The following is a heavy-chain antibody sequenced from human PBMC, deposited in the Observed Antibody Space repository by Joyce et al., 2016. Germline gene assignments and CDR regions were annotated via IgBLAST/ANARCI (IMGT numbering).Heavy chain of an antibody. J-gene: IGHJ2*01. Sequence: QVQLVQSGAEVKKPGASVKVSCQASGYTFNTYETTWWRQATGQGLEWNGWMNPNRGNAGYAQKFQGRVTMTRDTSTSTAYMELSSLRSEDTAVYYCARGFWYFEFWGRGTLVTVSS. V-gene: IGHV1-8*01. CDR2: MNPNRGNA. CDR1: GYTFNTYE. CDR3: ARGFWYFEF.